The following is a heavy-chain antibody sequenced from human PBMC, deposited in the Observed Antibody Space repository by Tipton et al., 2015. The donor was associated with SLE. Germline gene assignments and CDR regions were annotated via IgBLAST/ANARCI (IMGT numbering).Heavy chain of an antibody. CDR2: INWNGDST. D-gene: IGHD1-26*01. CDR3: ARDLKQALPDYYGMDV. J-gene: IGHJ6*02. Sequence: SLRLSCAASGFTFDDYGMSWVRQAPGKGLEWVSHINWNGDSTGYADSVKGRFTISRDNTKNFLYLQMNSLRVEDTALYYCARDLKQALPDYYGMDVWGQGTTVTVSS. V-gene: IGHV3-20*04. CDR1: GFTFDDYG.